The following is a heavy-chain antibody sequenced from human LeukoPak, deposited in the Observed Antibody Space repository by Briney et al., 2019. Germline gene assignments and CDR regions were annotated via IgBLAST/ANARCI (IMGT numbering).Heavy chain of an antibody. J-gene: IGHJ1*01. CDR1: GGSISSSSYY. V-gene: IGHV4-39*01. Sequence: SETLSLTCTVSGGSISSSSYYWGWIRQPPGKGLEWIGSIYYSGSTYHNPSLKSRVTISVDTSKNQFSLKLSSVTAADTVVYYCARHLTSQLVLPLEYFQHWGQGTLVTVSS. CDR2: IYYSGST. D-gene: IGHD6-13*01. CDR3: ARHLTSQLVLPLEYFQH.